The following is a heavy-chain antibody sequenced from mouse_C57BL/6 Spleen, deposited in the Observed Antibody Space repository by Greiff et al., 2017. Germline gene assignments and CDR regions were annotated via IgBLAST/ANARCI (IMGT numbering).Heavy chain of an antibody. Sequence: EVQVVESGPGLVKPSQSLSLTCSVTGYSITSGYYWNWIRQFPGNKLEWMDYISYDGSNNYNPSLKNRISITRDTSKNQFILKLNSVTTEDTATYDCASLWDVYHCDYWRQGTTRTVPT. D-gene: IGHD4-1*01. J-gene: IGHJ2*01. CDR2: ISYDGSN. CDR1: GYSITSGYY. CDR3: ASLWDVYHCDY. V-gene: IGHV3-6*01.